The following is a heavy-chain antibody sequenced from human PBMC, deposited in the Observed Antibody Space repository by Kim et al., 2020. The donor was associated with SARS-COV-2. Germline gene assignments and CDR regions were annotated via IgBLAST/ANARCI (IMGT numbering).Heavy chain of an antibody. J-gene: IGHJ3*02. CDR2: ISWNSGSI. Sequence: GGSLRLSCAASGFTFGDYAMHWVRQAPGKGLEWVSGISWNSGSIGYADSVKGRFTISRDNAKNSLYLQMNSLRAEDTALYYCAKDITREAARPGNAFDIWGQGTMVTVSS. CDR1: GFTFGDYA. CDR3: AKDITREAARPGNAFDI. V-gene: IGHV3-9*01. D-gene: IGHD6-6*01.